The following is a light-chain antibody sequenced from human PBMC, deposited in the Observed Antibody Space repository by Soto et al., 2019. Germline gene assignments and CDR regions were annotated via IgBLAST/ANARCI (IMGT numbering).Light chain of an antibody. CDR3: SSYTSSSTVV. CDR1: SSDVGGYNY. Sequence: QSALTQHASVSGSPGQSITISCTGTSSDVGGYNYVSWYQQHPGKAPKLMIYDVSNRPSGVSNRFSGSKSGNTASLTISGLQAEDEADYYCSSYTSSSTVVFGGGTKLTVL. V-gene: IGLV2-14*01. CDR2: DVS. J-gene: IGLJ2*01.